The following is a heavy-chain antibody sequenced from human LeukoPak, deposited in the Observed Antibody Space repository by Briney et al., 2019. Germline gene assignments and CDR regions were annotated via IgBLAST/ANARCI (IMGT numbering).Heavy chain of an antibody. D-gene: IGHD6-13*01. V-gene: IGHV1-3*01. CDR1: GYTFTSYA. Sequence: GASVKDSCKASGYTFTSYAMHWVRQAPGQRLEWMGWINAGNGNTKYSQKFQGRVTITRDTSASTAYMELSSLRSEDTAVYYCARGTAPGGQQLAPCNWFDPWGQGTLVTVSS. CDR3: ARGTAPGGQQLAPCNWFDP. CDR2: INAGNGNT. J-gene: IGHJ5*02.